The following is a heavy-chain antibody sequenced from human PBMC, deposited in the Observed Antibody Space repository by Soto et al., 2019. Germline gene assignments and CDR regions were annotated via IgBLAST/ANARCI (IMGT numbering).Heavy chain of an antibody. D-gene: IGHD6-19*01. Sequence: EVQLLESGGGLVQPGGSLRLSCAASGFTFSSYAMSWVHQAPGKGLEWVSAISGSGGSTYYADSVKGRLTISRDNSKNTLYLQMNSLRAEDTVVYYCARGNGYSSGWFDYWGQGTLVTVSS. CDR1: GFTFSSYA. CDR3: ARGNGYSSGWFDY. V-gene: IGHV3-23*01. CDR2: ISGSGGST. J-gene: IGHJ4*02.